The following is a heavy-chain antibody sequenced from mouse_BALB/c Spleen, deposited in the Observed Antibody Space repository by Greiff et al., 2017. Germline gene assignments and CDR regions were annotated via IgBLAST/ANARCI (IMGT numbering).Heavy chain of an antibody. CDR1: GYTFTSYW. Sequence: VKLVESGPELVRPGASVKMSCKASGYTFTSYWMHWVKQRPGQGLEWIGMIDPSNSETRLNQKFKDKATLNVDKSSNTAYMQLSSLTSEDSAVYYCARGYYYGSSPGWFAYWGQGTLVTVSA. D-gene: IGHD1-1*01. CDR3: ARGYYYGSSPGWFAY. CDR2: IDPSNSET. J-gene: IGHJ3*01. V-gene: IGHV1S127*01.